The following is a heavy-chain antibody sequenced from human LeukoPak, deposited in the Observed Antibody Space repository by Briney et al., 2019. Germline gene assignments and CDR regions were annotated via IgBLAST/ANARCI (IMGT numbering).Heavy chain of an antibody. D-gene: IGHD2-2*02. CDR3: AKERVQYQLLYLYYVDY. CDR2: LSDSGGST. Sequence: GGSLRLSRAVSGITLSKYSMSWVRHALGEGLEWVSGLSDSGGSTNYGDSVKGRFTIPRDNPKNTLYLQMNSLRAGDTAVYYCAKERVQYQLLYLYYVDYWGQGTLVTVSS. CDR1: GITLSKYS. V-gene: IGHV3-23*01. J-gene: IGHJ4*02.